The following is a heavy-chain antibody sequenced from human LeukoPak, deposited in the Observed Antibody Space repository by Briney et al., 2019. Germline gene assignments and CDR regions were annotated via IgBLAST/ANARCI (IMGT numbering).Heavy chain of an antibody. CDR3: ATISAGGFDP. Sequence: SKTLSLTCTVSGYSISSAYYWGWIRQPPGKGLEWIGSTYHSGSTYYNPSLKSRVTISVDAGFPRPQTSSNQFSLNRTSVTAADTAVYYCATISAGGFDPWGQGTLVTVSS. CDR1: GYSISSAYY. D-gene: IGHD3-3*02. J-gene: IGHJ5*02. V-gene: IGHV4-38-2*02. CDR2: TYHSGST.